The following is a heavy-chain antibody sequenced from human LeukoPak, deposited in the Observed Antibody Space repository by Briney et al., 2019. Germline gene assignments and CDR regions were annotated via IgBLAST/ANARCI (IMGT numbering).Heavy chain of an antibody. D-gene: IGHD6-19*01. CDR2: IWYDGSNK. J-gene: IGHJ4*02. V-gene: IGHV3-33*01. CDR3: ARDPGSSGWYATYYFDY. CDR1: GFTFSSYG. Sequence: GRSLRLSCAASGFTFSSYGMHWVRQAPGKGLEWVAVIWYDGSNKYYADSVKGRFTFSRDNSKNTLYLQMNSLRAEDTAVYYCARDPGSSGWYATYYFDYWGQGTLVTVSS.